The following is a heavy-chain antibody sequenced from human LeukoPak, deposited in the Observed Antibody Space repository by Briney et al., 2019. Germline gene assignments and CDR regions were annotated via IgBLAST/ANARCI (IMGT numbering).Heavy chain of an antibody. CDR1: GYTLTELS. CDR3: ATVKGPATDFDY. CDR2: FDPEDGET. Sequence: ASVKVSCKVSGYTLTELSMHWVRQAPGKGLEWMGGFDPEDGETIYPQKFQGRVPMTEDTSTDTAYMGRGSLRSEDTAVYYCATVKGPATDFDYWGQGTLVTVSS. V-gene: IGHV1-24*01. D-gene: IGHD5-12*01. J-gene: IGHJ4*02.